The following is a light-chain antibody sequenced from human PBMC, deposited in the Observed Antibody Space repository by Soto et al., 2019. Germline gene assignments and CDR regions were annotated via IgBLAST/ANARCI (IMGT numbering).Light chain of an antibody. CDR1: QSLVYRDGNTH. CDR2: MVS. V-gene: IGKV2-30*01. CDR3: VQGTHWPPT. J-gene: IGKJ1*01. Sequence: DVVLTQSPPSLPVTLGQPASISCRSSQSLVYRDGNTHLNWFQQRPGQSPRRLIYMVSTRDSGVPDRFSGSGSGTDFTLKISRVEAEDVGVYYCVQGTHWPPTFGQGTKVEIK.